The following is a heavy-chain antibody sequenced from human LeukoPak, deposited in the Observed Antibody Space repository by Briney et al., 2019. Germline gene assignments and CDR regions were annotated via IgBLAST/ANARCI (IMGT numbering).Heavy chain of an antibody. V-gene: IGHV5-51*01. CDR3: AKLLIVGATTDAFDI. D-gene: IGHD1-26*01. CDR2: IYVGDSDT. J-gene: IGHJ3*02. Sequence: GESLKISCKGSGYSFSSYWIGWVRQMPGEGLEGMGIIYVGDSDTRYSPSFQCQVTISADKSISTAYLQWSSLKASDTAMYYCAKLLIVGATTDAFDIWGQGTMVTVSS. CDR1: GYSFSSYW.